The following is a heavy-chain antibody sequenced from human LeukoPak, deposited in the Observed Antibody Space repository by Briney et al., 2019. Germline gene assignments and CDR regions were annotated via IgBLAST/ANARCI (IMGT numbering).Heavy chain of an antibody. CDR3: SGGDYYDSHRDY. D-gene: IGHD3-22*01. Sequence: SETLSLTCAVSGVSISSTNWWSWVRQPPGKGLEWIGKIYQSGGTSYNPSLKSRVTISVDKSKSQFSLKLTSVTAADTAVYFCSGGDYYDSHRDYWGQGALVTVSS. CDR1: GVSISSTNW. J-gene: IGHJ4*02. CDR2: IYQSGGT. V-gene: IGHV4-4*02.